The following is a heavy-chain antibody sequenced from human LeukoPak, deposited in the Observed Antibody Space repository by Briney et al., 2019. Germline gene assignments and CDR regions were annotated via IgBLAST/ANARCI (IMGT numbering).Heavy chain of an antibody. V-gene: IGHV4-59*08. CDR3: ARHPFSYPFDY. CDR1: GGSVSSYY. J-gene: IGHJ4*02. Sequence: SETLSLTCSVSGGSVSSYYWSWIRQPPGKGLEWIGYIFETGDTNSNPSLKSRVTMSLDTPKNQFSLRLSSVTAADTAVYYCARHPFSYPFDYWGQGTLVTVSS. CDR2: IFETGDT.